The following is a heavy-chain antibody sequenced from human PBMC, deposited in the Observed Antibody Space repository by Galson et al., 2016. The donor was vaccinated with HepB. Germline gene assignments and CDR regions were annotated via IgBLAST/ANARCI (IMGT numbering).Heavy chain of an antibody. Sequence: SLRLSCAASGFYFNIAWMHWVRQAPGRGLEWVGRIKSRDAGGTSDYAAPVTGRFTISRDDSKNMLFLQMDSLKTEDTAVYYCATDANNPLWYHHQGPIGLPPGTLHQEHLWG. V-gene: IGHV3-15*07. J-gene: IGHJ6*01. CDR3: ATDANNPLWYHHQGPIGLPPGTLHQEHL. CDR2: IKSRDAGGTS. CDR1: GFYFNIAW. D-gene: IGHD1-14*01.